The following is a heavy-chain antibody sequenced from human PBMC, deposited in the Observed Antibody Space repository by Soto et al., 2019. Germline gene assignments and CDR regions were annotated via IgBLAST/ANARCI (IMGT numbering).Heavy chain of an antibody. V-gene: IGHV1-18*01. CDR1: GYTFTSYG. J-gene: IGHJ4*02. Sequence: ASVKVSCKASGYTFTSYGISWVRQAPGQGLEWMGWISAYNGNTNYAQKLQGRVTMTTDTSTSTAYMELRSLRSDDTAAYYCAREAYYDSSGYYYGYWGQGTLVTVSS. D-gene: IGHD3-22*01. CDR3: AREAYYDSSGYYYGY. CDR2: ISAYNGNT.